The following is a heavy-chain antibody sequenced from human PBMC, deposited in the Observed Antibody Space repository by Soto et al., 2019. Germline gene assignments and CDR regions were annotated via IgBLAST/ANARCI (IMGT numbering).Heavy chain of an antibody. CDR2: ISSSSSYI. J-gene: IGHJ6*03. D-gene: IGHD5-12*01. V-gene: IGHV3-21*01. CDR3: ARDWCSGYDLRYYYYYYMDV. CDR1: GFTFSSYS. Sequence: EVQLVESGGGLVKPGGSLRLSCAASGFTFSSYSMNWVRQAPGKGLEWVSSISSSSSYIYYADSVKGRFTISRDNAKNSLNLQMNSLRAEDTAVYYCARDWCSGYDLRYYYYYYMDVWGKGTTVTVSS.